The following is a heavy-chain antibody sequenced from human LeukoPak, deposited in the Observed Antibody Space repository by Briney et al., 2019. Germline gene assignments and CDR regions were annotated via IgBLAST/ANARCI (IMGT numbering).Heavy chain of an antibody. V-gene: IGHV1-2*02. J-gene: IGHJ3*02. Sequence: ASVKVSCKASGYTFTGYYMHWVRQAPGQGLEWIGWINPNSGGTNYAQKFQGRVTMTRDTSISTAYMELSRLRSDDTAVYYCARDSEQPFGNLRAIFGVVIRLDIWGQGTMVTVSS. CDR2: INPNSGGT. D-gene: IGHD3-3*01. CDR3: ARDSEQPFGNLRAIFGVVIRLDI. CDR1: GYTFTGYY.